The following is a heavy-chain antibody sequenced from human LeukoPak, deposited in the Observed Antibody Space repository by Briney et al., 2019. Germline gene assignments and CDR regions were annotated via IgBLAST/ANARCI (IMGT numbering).Heavy chain of an antibody. V-gene: IGHV3-74*01. Sequence: GGSLRLSCAASGFTFSSYWMHWVRQAPGKGLVWVSRINSDGSSTSYADSVKGRFTISRDNAKNTLYLQMNGLRAEDTAVYYCARDRCSSTSCNNRGWFDPWGQGTLVTVSS. CDR3: ARDRCSSTSCNNRGWFDP. CDR2: INSDGSST. J-gene: IGHJ5*02. CDR1: GFTFSSYW. D-gene: IGHD2-2*01.